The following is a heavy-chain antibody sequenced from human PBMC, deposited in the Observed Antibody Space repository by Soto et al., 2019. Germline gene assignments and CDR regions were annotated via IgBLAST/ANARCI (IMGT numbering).Heavy chain of an antibody. D-gene: IGHD5-12*01. CDR3: ARDRDGYNFLLSY. Sequence: ASVKVSYKASGYTFTSYYMHWVRQAPGQGLEWMGIINPSGGSTSYAQKFQGRVTITADKSTSTAYMELSSLRSEDTAVYYCARDRDGYNFLLSYWGQGTLVTVSS. CDR1: GYTFTSYY. CDR2: INPSGGST. V-gene: IGHV1-46*01. J-gene: IGHJ4*02.